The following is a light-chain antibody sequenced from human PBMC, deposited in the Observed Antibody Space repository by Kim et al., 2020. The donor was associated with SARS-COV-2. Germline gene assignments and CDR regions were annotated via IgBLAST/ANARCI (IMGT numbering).Light chain of an antibody. CDR2: GAS. Sequence: SASVGDRVTITCRASQNINNYLNWYQHKPGRAPNLLIYGASTLQSGVSARFRGSGSGTDFTLAISGLQPEDFGSYYCQQTYSTPYTFGQGTKLEI. J-gene: IGKJ2*01. CDR1: QNINNY. V-gene: IGKV1-39*01. CDR3: QQTYSTPYT.